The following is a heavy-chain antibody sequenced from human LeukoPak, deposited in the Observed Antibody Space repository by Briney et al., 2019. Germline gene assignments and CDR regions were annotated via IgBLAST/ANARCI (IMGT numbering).Heavy chain of an antibody. CDR3: ARDRGTSYYYYYMDV. D-gene: IGHD3-10*01. V-gene: IGHV3-48*01. CDR1: GFTFSGYS. Sequence: GGSLRLSCAASGFTFSGYSMNWVRQAPGKGLEWVSYISSSSSTIYYADSVKGRFTISRDSAKNSLYLQMNSLRAEDTAVYYCARDRGTSYYYYYMDVWGKGTTVTVSS. J-gene: IGHJ6*03. CDR2: ISSSSSTI.